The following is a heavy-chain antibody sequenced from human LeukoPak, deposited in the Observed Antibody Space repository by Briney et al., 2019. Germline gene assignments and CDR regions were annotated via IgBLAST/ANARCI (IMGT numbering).Heavy chain of an antibody. Sequence: GESLKISSKGSGYSFTSYWIGWVRQMPGKGLEWMGIIYPGDSDTRYSPSFQGQVTISADKSISTAYLQWSSLKASDTAMYYCARYEATYYDFWSGYYTPPYFDYWGQGTLVTVSS. CDR1: GYSFTSYW. CDR2: IYPGDSDT. D-gene: IGHD3-3*01. CDR3: ARYEATYYDFWSGYYTPPYFDY. J-gene: IGHJ4*02. V-gene: IGHV5-51*01.